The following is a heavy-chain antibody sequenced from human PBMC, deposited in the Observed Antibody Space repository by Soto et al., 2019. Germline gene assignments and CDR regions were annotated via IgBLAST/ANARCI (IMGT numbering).Heavy chain of an antibody. V-gene: IGHV1-69*13. CDR2: IIPIFGTA. Sequence: ASVKVACKASGGTFSSYAISWVRQAPGQGLEWMGGIIPIFGTANYAQKFQGRVTITADESTSTAYMELSSLRSEDTAVYYCARGRITMFLVGMDVWGQGTTVTVSS. CDR3: ARGRITMFLVGMDV. CDR1: GGTFSSYA. D-gene: IGHD3-10*02. J-gene: IGHJ6*02.